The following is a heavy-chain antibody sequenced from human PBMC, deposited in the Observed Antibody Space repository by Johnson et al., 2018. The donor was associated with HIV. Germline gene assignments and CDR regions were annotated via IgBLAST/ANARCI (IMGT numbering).Heavy chain of an antibody. CDR2: ISWNSGSI. CDR3: ARGGIIHDAFDI. Sequence: VQLVESGGGLVQPGRSLRLSCAASGFTFDDYAMHWVRQAPGKGLEWVSGISWNSGSIGYADSVKGRFTISRDNSKNTLYLQMSSLRAEDTAVYYCARGGIIHDAFDIWGQGTMVTVSS. D-gene: IGHD1-1*01. V-gene: IGHV3-9*01. J-gene: IGHJ3*02. CDR1: GFTFDDYA.